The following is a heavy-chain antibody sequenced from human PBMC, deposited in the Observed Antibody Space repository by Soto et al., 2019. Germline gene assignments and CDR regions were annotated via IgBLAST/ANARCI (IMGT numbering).Heavy chain of an antibody. CDR2: IIPIFGTA. Sequence: ASVKVSCKASGGTFSSYAISWVRQAPGQGLEWMGGIIPIFGTANYAQKFQGRVTITADESTSTAYMELSSLRSEDTAVYYCARSNDYVWGSYRTAFDYWGQGTLVTVSS. V-gene: IGHV1-69*13. D-gene: IGHD3-16*02. CDR1: GGTFSSYA. J-gene: IGHJ4*02. CDR3: ARSNDYVWGSYRTAFDY.